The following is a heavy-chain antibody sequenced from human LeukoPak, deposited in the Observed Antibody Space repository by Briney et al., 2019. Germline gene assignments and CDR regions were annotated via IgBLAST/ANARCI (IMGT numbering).Heavy chain of an antibody. CDR2: IWYDGSNK. V-gene: IGHV3-33*06. CDR3: AKPSGSYKTDFDY. J-gene: IGHJ4*02. D-gene: IGHD1-26*01. CDR1: GFTFSSYG. Sequence: TGGSLRLSCAASGFTFSSYGMHWVRQAPGKGLVWVAVIWYDGSNKYYADSVKGRFTISRDNSKNTLYLQMNSLRAEDTAVYYCAKPSGSYKTDFDYWGQGTLVTVSS.